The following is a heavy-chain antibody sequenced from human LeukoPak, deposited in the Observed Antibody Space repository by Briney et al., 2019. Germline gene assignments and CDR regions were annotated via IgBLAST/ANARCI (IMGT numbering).Heavy chain of an antibody. CDR3: ARRKYSSSWSSVRGYFDY. D-gene: IGHD6-13*01. CDR1: GGSFSGYY. Sequence: PSETLSLTCAVYGGSFSGYYWSWIRQPPGKGLEWIGEINHSGSTNYNPSLKSRVTISVDTSKNQFSLKLSSVTAADTAVYYCARRKYSSSWSSVRGYFDYWGQGTLVTVSS. CDR2: INHSGST. V-gene: IGHV4-34*01. J-gene: IGHJ4*02.